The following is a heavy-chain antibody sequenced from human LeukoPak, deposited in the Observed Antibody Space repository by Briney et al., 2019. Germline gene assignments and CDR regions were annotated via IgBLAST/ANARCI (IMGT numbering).Heavy chain of an antibody. CDR3: ARASGGQLLPVDY. V-gene: IGHV1-18*01. D-gene: IGHD2-2*01. J-gene: IGHJ4*02. CDR1: GGTFSSFT. Sequence: ASVKVSCKASGGTFSSFTIVWVRQAPGQGLEWMGWISAYNGNTNYAQKLQGRVTMTTDTSTSTAYMELRSLRSDDTAVYYCARASGGQLLPVDYWGQGTLVTVSS. CDR2: ISAYNGNT.